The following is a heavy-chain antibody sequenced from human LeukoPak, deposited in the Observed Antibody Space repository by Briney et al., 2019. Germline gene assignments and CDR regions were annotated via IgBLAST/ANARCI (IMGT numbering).Heavy chain of an antibody. CDR1: GYTFTSYA. CDR3: ARQGTYSSAIGMGY. V-gene: IGHV1-18*01. CDR2: ISAYNDNT. Sequence: ASVKVSCKASGYTFTSYAISWVRQAPGQGLEWMGWISAYNDNTNYAQKLQGRVTMTTDTSTSTAYMELRSLRSDDTAVYYCARQGTYSSAIGMGYWGQGTLVTVSS. J-gene: IGHJ4*02. D-gene: IGHD6-19*01.